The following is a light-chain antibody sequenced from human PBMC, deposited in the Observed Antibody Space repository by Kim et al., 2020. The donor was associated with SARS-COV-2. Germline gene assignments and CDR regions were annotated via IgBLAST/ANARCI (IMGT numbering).Light chain of an antibody. J-gene: IGLJ3*02. CDR3: QVWDSFTDHV. Sequence: SYELTQPPSVSVAPGKTARFSCGGNNIEGKSVQWYQQKAGQAPVLVIYYDTDRPSGIPERFSGSNSGNTATLTISRVEVGDEADYYCQVWDSFTDHVVGGGTQLTVL. CDR2: YDT. CDR1: NIEGKS. V-gene: IGLV3-21*04.